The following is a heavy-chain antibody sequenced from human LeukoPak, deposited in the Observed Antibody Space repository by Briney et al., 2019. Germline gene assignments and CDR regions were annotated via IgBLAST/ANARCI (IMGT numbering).Heavy chain of an antibody. V-gene: IGHV6-1*01. J-gene: IGHJ6*03. CDR2: TYYRSKWYN. D-gene: IGHD3-3*01. CDR3: ARVRYYDFWSGYYIDYYYYYMDV. CDR1: GDSVSSNSAA. Sequence: SQTLSLTCAISGDSVSSNSAAWNWIRQSPSRGLEWLGRTYYRSKWYNDYAVSVKSRITINPDTSKNQFSLKLSFVTAADTAVYYCARVRYYDFWSGYYIDYYYYYMDVWGKGTTVTVSS.